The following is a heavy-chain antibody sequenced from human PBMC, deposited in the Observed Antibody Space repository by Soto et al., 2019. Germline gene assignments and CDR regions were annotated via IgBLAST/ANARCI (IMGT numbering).Heavy chain of an antibody. Sequence: VASVKVSCKASGYTFTTYYIHWVRQAPGQGLEWMGIINPNSGGTNYAQKFQGWVTMTRDTSISTAYMELSRLRSDDTAVYYCARDRYYDSSGYYGMDVWGQGTTVNVSS. J-gene: IGHJ6*02. V-gene: IGHV1-2*04. CDR3: ARDRYYDSSGYYGMDV. CDR2: INPNSGGT. CDR1: GYTFTTYY. D-gene: IGHD3-22*01.